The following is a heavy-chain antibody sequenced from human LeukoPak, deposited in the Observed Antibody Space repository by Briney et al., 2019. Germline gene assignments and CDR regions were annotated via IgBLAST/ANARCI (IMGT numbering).Heavy chain of an antibody. Sequence: ASVKVSCKASGFTFTSSAVQWVRQTRGQRLEWIGWIVVGSGNTNYAQKFQERVTITRDMSTSTAYMELSSLRSEDTAVYYCAASYSSSWVDYWGQGTLVTVSS. CDR1: GFTFTSSA. CDR2: IVVGSGNT. CDR3: AASYSSSWVDY. D-gene: IGHD6-13*01. V-gene: IGHV1-58*01. J-gene: IGHJ4*02.